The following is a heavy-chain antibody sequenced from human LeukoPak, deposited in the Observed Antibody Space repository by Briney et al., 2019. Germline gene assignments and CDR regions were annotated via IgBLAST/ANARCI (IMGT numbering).Heavy chain of an antibody. CDR1: GFTFSSYW. Sequence: PGGSPRLSCAASGFTFSSYWMTWVRQAPGKGLEWVANIKQDGSEKYYVDSVKGRFSISRDNAQYSLYLQMNSLRAEDTAVYYCARAGVIGNWFAPWGQGTLVTVSS. V-gene: IGHV3-7*01. CDR3: ARAGVIGNWFAP. D-gene: IGHD3-16*02. J-gene: IGHJ5*02. CDR2: IKQDGSEK.